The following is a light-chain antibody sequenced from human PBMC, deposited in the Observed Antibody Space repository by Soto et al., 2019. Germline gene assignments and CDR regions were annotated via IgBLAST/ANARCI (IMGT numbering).Light chain of an antibody. J-gene: IGLJ3*02. CDR2: RNN. Sequence: QSVLTQPPSASGTPGQRVTISCSGSSSHIGSNYVYWYQQLPGTAPKLLIYRNNQRPSGVPDRFSGSKSGTSASLAISGLRSEDEADYYCAAWDDSLSGLVFGGGTTLTVL. CDR1: SSHIGSNY. CDR3: AAWDDSLSGLV. V-gene: IGLV1-47*01.